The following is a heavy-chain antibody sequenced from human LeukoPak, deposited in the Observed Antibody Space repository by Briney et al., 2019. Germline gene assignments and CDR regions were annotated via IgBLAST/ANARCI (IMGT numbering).Heavy chain of an antibody. CDR1: GFTFSSYA. CDR3: AKHRKTRRYCSGGSCYSGFGPVDY. Sequence: PGGSLRLSCAASGFTFSSYAMSWVRQAPGKGLEWVSAISGSGGSTYYADSVKGRFTISRDNSKNTLHLQMNSLRAEDTAVYYCAKHRKTRRYCSGGSCYSGFGPVDYWGQGTLVTVSS. CDR2: ISGSGGST. J-gene: IGHJ4*02. V-gene: IGHV3-23*01. D-gene: IGHD2-15*01.